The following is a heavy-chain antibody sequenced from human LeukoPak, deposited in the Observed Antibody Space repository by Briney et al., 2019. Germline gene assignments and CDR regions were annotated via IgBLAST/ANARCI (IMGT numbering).Heavy chain of an antibody. D-gene: IGHD1-14*01. J-gene: IGHJ4*02. V-gene: IGHV1-69*04. Sequence: SVKVSCKVKASGGTFSSYAISWVRQAPGQGLEWMGRIIPMLGIPDYAQKLQGRVTMTTDTSTSTAYMELRSLRSDDTAVYYCARGRNSLSSLDYWGQGTLVTVSS. CDR1: GGTFSSYA. CDR2: IIPMLGIP. CDR3: ARGRNSLSSLDY.